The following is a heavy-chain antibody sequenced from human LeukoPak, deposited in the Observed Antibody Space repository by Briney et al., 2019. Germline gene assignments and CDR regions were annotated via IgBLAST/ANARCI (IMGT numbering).Heavy chain of an antibody. Sequence: PGGSLRLSCAASGFTFSSYAMSWVRQAPGKGLEWVSAISGGGGSTYYADSVKGRFTISRDNSKNTLYLQMNSLRAEDTAVYYCAKVIYRSVAEPFDYWGQGKLVTVSS. V-gene: IGHV3-23*01. CDR1: GFTFSSYA. CDR3: AKVIYRSVAEPFDY. CDR2: ISGGGGST. D-gene: IGHD3-16*02. J-gene: IGHJ4*02.